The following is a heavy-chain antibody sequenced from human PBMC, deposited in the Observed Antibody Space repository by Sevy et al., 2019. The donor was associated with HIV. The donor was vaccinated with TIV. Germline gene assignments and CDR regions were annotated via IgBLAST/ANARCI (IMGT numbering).Heavy chain of an antibody. CDR3: ARDCNSATCLWGLDV. D-gene: IGHD1-26*01. Sequence: GGSLRLSCAASGFTFSHYWMTWVRQAPGKGPVWVANIKGDGSEKYYVDSVRGRFTISRDNAKNSLYLQMNSLRGEDTALYYCARDCNSATCLWGLDVWGQGTTVTVSS. CDR2: IKGDGSEK. V-gene: IGHV3-7*03. J-gene: IGHJ6*02. CDR1: GFTFSHYW.